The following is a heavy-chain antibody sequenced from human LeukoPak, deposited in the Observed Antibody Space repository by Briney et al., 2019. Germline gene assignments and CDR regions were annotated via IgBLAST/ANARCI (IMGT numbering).Heavy chain of an antibody. J-gene: IGHJ4*02. D-gene: IGHD3-10*01. CDR3: ASLPRAYGSGQETDY. V-gene: IGHV4-31*03. Sequence: SETLSLTCTVSGGSISSGGYYWSWTRQHPGKGLEWIGYIYYSGSTYYNPSLKSRVTISVDTSKNQFSLKLSSVTAADTAVYYCASLPRAYGSGQETDYWGQGTLVTVSS. CDR1: GGSISSGGYY. CDR2: IYYSGST.